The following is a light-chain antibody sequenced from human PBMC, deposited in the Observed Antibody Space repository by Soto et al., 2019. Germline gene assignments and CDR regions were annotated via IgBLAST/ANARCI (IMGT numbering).Light chain of an antibody. Sequence: DIQMTQSPSSLPASVGDRVTITCRASQGIGNDLGWYQQKPGKAPKRLIYGASNLQSGVPSRFSGSGSGTEFTLTISSLQPEDFATYYCLQHNSYAITFGQGTRLDIK. CDR1: QGIGND. V-gene: IGKV1-17*01. J-gene: IGKJ5*01. CDR3: LQHNSYAIT. CDR2: GAS.